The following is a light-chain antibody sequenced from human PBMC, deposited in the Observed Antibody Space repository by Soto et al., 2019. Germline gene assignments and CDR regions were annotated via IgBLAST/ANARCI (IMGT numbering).Light chain of an antibody. CDR3: QQDNSLLWT. V-gene: IGKV3-15*01. Sequence: EIVKTQYPATLYESPGEVATLSCRASQSVSSKLAWYQQKPGQAPRLLIYGASTRATGIPARFSGSGSGTEFTLIISSLQSEDSAVYYCQQDNSLLWTFGQGTNVDI. CDR1: QSVSSK. J-gene: IGKJ1*01. CDR2: GAS.